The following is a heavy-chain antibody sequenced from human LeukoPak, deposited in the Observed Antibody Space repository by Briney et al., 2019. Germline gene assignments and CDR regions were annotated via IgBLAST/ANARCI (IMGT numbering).Heavy chain of an antibody. CDR1: GFTFSSYA. CDR2: ISGSGGST. V-gene: IGHV3-23*01. D-gene: IGHD6-19*01. Sequence: GGSLRLSCAASGFTFSSYAMSWVRQAPGKGLEWVSAISGSGGSTYHADSVKGRFTISRDNSKNTLYLQMNSLRAEDTAVYYCASYSSGWRGYYYYGMDVWGQGTTVTVSS. J-gene: IGHJ6*02. CDR3: ASYSSGWRGYYYYGMDV.